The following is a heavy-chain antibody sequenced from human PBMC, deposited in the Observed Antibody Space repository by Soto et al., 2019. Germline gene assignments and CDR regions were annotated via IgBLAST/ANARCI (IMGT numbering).Heavy chain of an antibody. D-gene: IGHD3-3*01. J-gene: IGHJ6*02. CDR2: ISGSGGST. Sequence: GGSLRLSCAASGFTFSSYAMSWVRQAPGKGLEWVSAISGSGGSTYYADSVKGRFTISRDNSKNTLYLQMDSLRAEDTAVYYCALNRDFWSLSHPDVWGQGTTVTVSS. CDR3: ALNRDFWSLSHPDV. CDR1: GFTFSSYA. V-gene: IGHV3-23*01.